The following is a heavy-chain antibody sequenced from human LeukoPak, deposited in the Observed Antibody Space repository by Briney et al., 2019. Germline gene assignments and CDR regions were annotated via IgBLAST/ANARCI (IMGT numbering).Heavy chain of an antibody. V-gene: IGHV3-30*04. CDR3: AKDSGWIQFID. J-gene: IGHJ4*02. CDR1: GFSFDIYT. D-gene: IGHD5-24*01. Sequence: PGRSLRLSCAASGFSFDIYTTHWVRQAPGKGLEWVAVISHDGKNKYFADSVKGRFTISRDNSKNTMYLQMNSLRAEDTGVYYCAKDSGWIQFIDWGQGTPVTVSS. CDR2: ISHDGKNK.